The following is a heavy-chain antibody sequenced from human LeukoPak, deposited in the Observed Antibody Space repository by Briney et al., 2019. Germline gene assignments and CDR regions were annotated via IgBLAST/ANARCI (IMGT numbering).Heavy chain of an antibody. J-gene: IGHJ5*02. CDR2: IYHSGST. CDR3: ARESHSSGSYGWFDP. V-gene: IGHV4-30-2*01. Sequence: PSETLSLTCTVSGGSISSGGYYWSWIRQPPGKGLEWIGYIYHSGSTYYNPSLKSRVTISVDRSKNQFSLKLSSVTAADTAVYYCARESHSSGSYGWFDPWGQGTLVTVSS. D-gene: IGHD1-26*01. CDR1: GGSISSGGYY.